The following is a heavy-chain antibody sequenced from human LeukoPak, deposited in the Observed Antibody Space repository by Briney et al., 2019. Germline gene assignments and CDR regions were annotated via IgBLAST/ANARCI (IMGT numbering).Heavy chain of an antibody. D-gene: IGHD6-6*01. CDR3: ARRGSSSYYFDF. V-gene: IGHV3-23*01. Sequence: GGSLRLSCAASGFTFSSNAMSWVRQAPGKGLEWVSSITGSGGNTFYADSVKGRFTISRDNSKNTLHLQMNSLRAEDTAVYYCARRGSSSYYFDFWGQGTLVSVSS. CDR2: ITGSGGNT. CDR1: GFTFSSNA. J-gene: IGHJ4*02.